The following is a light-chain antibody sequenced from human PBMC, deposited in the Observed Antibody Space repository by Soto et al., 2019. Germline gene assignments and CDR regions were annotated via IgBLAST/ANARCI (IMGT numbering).Light chain of an antibody. CDR1: QSIDRS. CDR3: QQSYTTPWT. CDR2: AAS. J-gene: IGKJ1*01. V-gene: IGKV1-39*01. Sequence: DIQMTQSPSSLSASVGDRVTITCRSSQSIDRSLNWYQQKPGEAPNLLIYAASGLQTGVPSRFSGGASGTDFTLTISSVQLDDFATYYCQQSYTTPWTFGQGNKVEMK.